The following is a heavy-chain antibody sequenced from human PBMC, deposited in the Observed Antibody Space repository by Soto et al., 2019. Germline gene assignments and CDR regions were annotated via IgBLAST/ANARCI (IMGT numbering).Heavy chain of an antibody. V-gene: IGHV4-61*01. J-gene: IGHJ4*02. CDR3: ARDGDGYNY. Sequence: QVQLQESGPGLVKPSETLSLTCTVSGGSVSSGSYYWSWIRQPPGKGLEWIGYIYSNGSTSYNPSLKSRVTISVDTSKNQFSLKLSSVTAADTAVYYCARDGDGYNYWGQGTLVTVSS. CDR1: GGSVSSGSYY. D-gene: IGHD5-12*01. CDR2: IYSNGST.